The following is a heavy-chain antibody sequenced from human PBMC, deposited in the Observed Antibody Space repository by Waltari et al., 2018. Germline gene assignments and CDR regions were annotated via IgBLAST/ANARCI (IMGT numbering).Heavy chain of an antibody. Sequence: QVQLVQSGAEVKKPGASVKVSCKASGSTSTGYYIHWVRQSPGQGLEWMGWINPYRGGTEYAQKFQGRITMTRDTSISTAYLDLSRLRSDDTAVYYCARDLRPLNWYFDLWGRGTLVTVSS. CDR3: ARDLRPLNWYFDL. J-gene: IGHJ2*01. CDR1: GSTSTGYY. CDR2: INPYRGGT. V-gene: IGHV1-2*02.